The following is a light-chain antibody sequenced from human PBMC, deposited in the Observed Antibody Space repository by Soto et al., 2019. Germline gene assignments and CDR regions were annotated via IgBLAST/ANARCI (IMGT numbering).Light chain of an antibody. V-gene: IGLV2-14*01. J-gene: IGLJ7*01. CDR1: SSDVGGYNY. Sequence: QSALTQPASVSGSPGQSITISCTGTSSDVGGYNYVSWYQQHPGKAPKLMIYEVSNRPSGVSNRFSGSKSGNTASLTISVLQAEDEADYYCRSYTSSSTAVFGGGTQLTVL. CDR2: EVS. CDR3: RSYTSSSTAV.